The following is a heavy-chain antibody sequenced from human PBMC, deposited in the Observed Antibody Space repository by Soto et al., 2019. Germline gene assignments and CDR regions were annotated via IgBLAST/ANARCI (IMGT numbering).Heavy chain of an antibody. CDR2: ISGSGIST. CDR1: GFTFSSYA. Sequence: AGGSLRLSCAASGFTFSSYAMSWVRQAPGKGLEWVSAISGSGISTYYADSVKGRFTISRDNSKNTLNLQMNSLRTEDTATYYCAKDCWFDPWGQGTLVTVSS. V-gene: IGHV3-23*01. CDR3: AKDCWFDP. J-gene: IGHJ5*02.